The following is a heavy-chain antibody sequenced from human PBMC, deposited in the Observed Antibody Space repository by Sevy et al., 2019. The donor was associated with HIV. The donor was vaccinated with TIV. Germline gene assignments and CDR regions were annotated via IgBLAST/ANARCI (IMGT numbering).Heavy chain of an antibody. D-gene: IGHD2-15*01. Sequence: GGSLRLSCAASGFNFINYGMSWVRQAPGKGLEWVSVISGSGDTTNYADSVKGRFVISRDNSKNTMYLQLNSLRAEDXXVYYCAKDIRVALVVPSPGYGMDVWGHGTSVTVSS. CDR3: AKDIRVALVVPSPGYGMDV. CDR1: GFNFINYG. CDR2: ISGSGDTT. J-gene: IGHJ6*02. V-gene: IGHV3-23*01.